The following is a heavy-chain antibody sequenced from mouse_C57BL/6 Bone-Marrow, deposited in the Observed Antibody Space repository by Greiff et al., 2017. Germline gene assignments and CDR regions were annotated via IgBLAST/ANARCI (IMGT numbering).Heavy chain of an antibody. Sequence: VKLQESGAELVKPGASVKLSCKASGYTFTEYTIHWVKQRSGQGLEWIGWFYPGSGSIKYNEKFKDKATLTADKSSSTVYMELSRLTSEDSAVYFCARHEEGLRRCLYYYAMDYWGQGTSVTVSS. J-gene: IGHJ4*01. CDR2: FYPGSGSI. CDR1: GYTFTEYT. V-gene: IGHV1-62-2*01. CDR3: ARHEEGLRRCLYYYAMDY. D-gene: IGHD2-4*01.